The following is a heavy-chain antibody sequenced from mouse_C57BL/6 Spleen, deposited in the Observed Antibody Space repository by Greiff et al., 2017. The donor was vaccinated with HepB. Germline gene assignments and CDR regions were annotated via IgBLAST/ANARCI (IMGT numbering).Heavy chain of an antibody. CDR3: ARGRLLASYWYFDV. CDR2: IDPSDSET. D-gene: IGHD6-1*01. V-gene: IGHV1-52*01. Sequence: QVQLQQPGAELVRPGSSVKLSCKASGYTFTSYWMHWVKQRPIQGLEWIGNIDPSDSETHYNQKFKDKATLTVDKSSSTAYMQLSSLTSEDSAVYYCARGRLLASYWYFDVWGTGTTVTVSS. CDR1: GYTFTSYW. J-gene: IGHJ1*03.